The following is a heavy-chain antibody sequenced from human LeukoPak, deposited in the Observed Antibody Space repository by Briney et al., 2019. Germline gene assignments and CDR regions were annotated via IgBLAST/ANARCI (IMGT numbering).Heavy chain of an antibody. CDR2: ISSSGSTI. D-gene: IGHD6-19*01. CDR1: GFTFSSYE. CDR3: ARGHHGWYADLYYFDY. J-gene: IGHJ4*02. Sequence: PGGSLRLSCAASGFTFSSYEMNWVRQAPGKGLEWVSYISSSGSTIYYADSVKGRFTISRDNAKNSLYLQMNSLRAEDTAVYYCARGHHGWYADLYYFDYWGQGPLVTVSS. V-gene: IGHV3-48*03.